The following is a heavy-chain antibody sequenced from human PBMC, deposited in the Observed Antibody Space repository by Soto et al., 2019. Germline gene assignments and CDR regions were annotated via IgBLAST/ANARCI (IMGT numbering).Heavy chain of an antibody. CDR1: GGPISSGGYY. V-gene: IGHV4-31*03. CDR2: IFYSGAT. Sequence: QVQLQESGPGLVTPSQALSLTCSVSGGPISSGGYYWSWIRQHPGKGLEWIGYIFYSGATYYNPSLKSRSFISVDTSKNQFSLRLSSVTAADTAVYYCARVLPYDYGANSGWFDPWGQGTLVTVSA. CDR3: ARVLPYDYGANSGWFDP. D-gene: IGHD4-17*01. J-gene: IGHJ5*02.